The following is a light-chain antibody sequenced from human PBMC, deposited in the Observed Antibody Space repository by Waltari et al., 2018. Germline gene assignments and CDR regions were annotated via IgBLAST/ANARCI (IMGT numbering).Light chain of an antibody. J-gene: IGLJ2*01. CDR1: KLGDKY. Sequence: SYELTQAPSVSVSPGQTASITCPGDKLGDKYLNWYQQKPGQSPVLVIYQNSKRRSGIPERFSGSISRKTATLTISAAQAMDEADYYCQAWDSGTVVFGGGTKLTVL. V-gene: IGLV3-1*01. CDR2: QNS. CDR3: QAWDSGTVV.